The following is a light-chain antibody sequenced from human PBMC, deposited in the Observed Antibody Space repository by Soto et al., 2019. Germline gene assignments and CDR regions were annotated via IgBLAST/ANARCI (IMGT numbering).Light chain of an antibody. V-gene: IGKV3-11*01. CDR3: QQRSNWPPT. CDR2: GAS. Sequence: EIVMTQSPATLSVSPGERATLSCRASQSVYNNLAWYQQKPGQAPRLLIYGASNRATGIPARFSGSGSGTDFTLTISSLEPEDFAVYYCQQRSNWPPTFGQGTKVDIK. CDR1: QSVYNN. J-gene: IGKJ1*01.